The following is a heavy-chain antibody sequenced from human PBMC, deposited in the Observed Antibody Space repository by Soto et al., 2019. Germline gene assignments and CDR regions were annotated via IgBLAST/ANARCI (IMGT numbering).Heavy chain of an antibody. CDR2: IIPIFGTA. D-gene: IGHD3-10*01. J-gene: IGHJ6*02. Sequence: SVKVSCKASGGTFSSYAISWVRQAPGQGLEWMGGIIPIFGTANYAQKFQGRVTITADESTSTAYMELSSLRSEDTAVYYCARGSRVRGVIITPYYYYGMDVWGQGTTVTVSS. CDR1: GGTFSSYA. V-gene: IGHV1-69*13. CDR3: ARGSRVRGVIITPYYYYGMDV.